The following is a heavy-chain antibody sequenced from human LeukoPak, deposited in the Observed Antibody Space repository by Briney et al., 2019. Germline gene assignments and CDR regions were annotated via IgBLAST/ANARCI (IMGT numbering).Heavy chain of an antibody. CDR2: IKNKVDGGTI. J-gene: IGHJ4*02. Sequence: GGSLRLSCAASGFTFNNAYMCWVRQAPGKGLEWVGRIKNKVDGGTIDYGAPVKGRFTISRDDSRNTLYLQMNSLKTEDTAVYYCTTDAGYTSRWYNYWGKGTLVTVSS. V-gene: IGHV3-15*01. CDR1: GFTFNNAY. D-gene: IGHD6-13*01. CDR3: TTDAGYTSRWYNY.